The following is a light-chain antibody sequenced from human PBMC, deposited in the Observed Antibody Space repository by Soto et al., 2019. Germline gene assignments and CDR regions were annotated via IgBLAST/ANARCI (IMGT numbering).Light chain of an antibody. Sequence: QSALTQPASVSGSPGQSITISCTGSSSDVGGYNYVSWYQYQQHPGKAPKLIIYEVSNRPSGVSNRFSGSKSGNTASLTISGLQAEDEADYYCSSYTSSSTPNWVFGGGTQLTVL. V-gene: IGLV2-14*01. CDR2: EVS. J-gene: IGLJ3*02. CDR1: SSDVGGYNY. CDR3: SSYTSSSTPNWV.